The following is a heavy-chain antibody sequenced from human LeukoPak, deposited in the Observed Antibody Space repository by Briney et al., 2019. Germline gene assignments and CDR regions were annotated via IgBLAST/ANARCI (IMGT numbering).Heavy chain of an antibody. V-gene: IGHV1-2*02. CDR2: INPNSGGT. CDR3: ARDNSVGDSAWWLDP. J-gene: IGHJ5*02. Sequence: ASVKLSCKASGYTFTGFYMNWVPQAPGPGRGWMGWINPNSGGTNYAQKFQGSVTMTRDTSISTAYMELRRLRSDDAAVYYCARDNSVGDSAWWLDPWSQGTVVTVSA. D-gene: IGHD5-12*01. CDR1: GYTFTGFY.